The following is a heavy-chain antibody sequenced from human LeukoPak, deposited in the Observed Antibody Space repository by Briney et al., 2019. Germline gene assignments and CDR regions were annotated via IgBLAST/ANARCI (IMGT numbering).Heavy chain of an antibody. D-gene: IGHD3-3*01. V-gene: IGHV3-23*01. J-gene: IGHJ6*02. CDR3: ARDGFGKGYDFGYGMDV. CDR1: GFTFSSYA. Sequence: GGSLRLSCAASGFTFSSYAMSWVRQAPGKGLEWVSAISGSGGSTYYADSVKGRFTISRDNSKNTLYLQMNSLRAEDTAVYYCARDGFGKGYDFGYGMDVWGQGTTVTVSS. CDR2: ISGSGGST.